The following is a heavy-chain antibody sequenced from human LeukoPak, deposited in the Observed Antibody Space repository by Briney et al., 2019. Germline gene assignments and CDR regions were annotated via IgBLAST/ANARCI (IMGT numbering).Heavy chain of an antibody. CDR3: ARDWGSTAYFDY. CDR2: IYSGGST. V-gene: IGHV3-53*01. J-gene: IGHJ4*02. Sequence: GGSLRLSCAASGFTVSSNYMSWVRQAPGKGLEWVSVIYSGGSTYYADSVKGRFTISRDNSKNTLHLQMNSLRAEDTAVYYCARDWGSTAYFDYWGQGTLVTVSS. CDR1: GFTVSSNY. D-gene: IGHD7-27*01.